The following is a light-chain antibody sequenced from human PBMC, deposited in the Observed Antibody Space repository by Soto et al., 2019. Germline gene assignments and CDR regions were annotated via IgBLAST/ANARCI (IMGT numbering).Light chain of an antibody. V-gene: IGLV1-51*01. Sequence: QSVLTHPPSGSTAPGHKFTISCSGSSSDIVGNSVSWYQQLPGTAPKPLIYDDNKRPSAIPDRSSASKSGTSATLGITGFKTGDEADYYCGSWDGSLSAYVFGTWTKVTVL. CDR1: SSDIVGNS. CDR2: DDN. CDR3: GSWDGSLSAYV. J-gene: IGLJ1*01.